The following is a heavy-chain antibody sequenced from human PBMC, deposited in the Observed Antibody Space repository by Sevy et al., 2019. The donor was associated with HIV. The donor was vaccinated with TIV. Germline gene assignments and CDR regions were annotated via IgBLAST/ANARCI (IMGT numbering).Heavy chain of an antibody. D-gene: IGHD3-3*01. Sequence: ASVKVSCKASGYTFTGYYMHWVRQAPGQGLEWMGRINPNSGGTNYAQKFQGRVTMTRDTSISTAYMELSRLRSDETAVYYCARDSAFLLEWLPLDYWGQGTLVTVSS. V-gene: IGHV1-2*06. CDR3: ARDSAFLLEWLPLDY. J-gene: IGHJ4*02. CDR1: GYTFTGYY. CDR2: INPNSGGT.